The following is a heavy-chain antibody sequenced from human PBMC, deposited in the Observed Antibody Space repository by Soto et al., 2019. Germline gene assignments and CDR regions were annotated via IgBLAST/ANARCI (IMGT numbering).Heavy chain of an antibody. J-gene: IGHJ4*02. CDR2: IYYSGST. CDR3: ARDYGDYSFFFDY. V-gene: IGHV4-59*01. D-gene: IGHD4-17*01. Sequence: SETLSLTCTVSGGSISSYYWSWIRQPPGKGLEWIGYIYYSGSTNYNPSLKSRVTISIDTSKNQFSLKLSSVTAADTAVYYCARDYGDYSFFFDYWGQGALVTVSS. CDR1: GGSISSYY.